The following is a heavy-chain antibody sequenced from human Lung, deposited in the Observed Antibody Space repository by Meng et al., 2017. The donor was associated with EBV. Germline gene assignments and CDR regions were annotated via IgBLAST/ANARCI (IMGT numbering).Heavy chain of an antibody. J-gene: IGHJ4*02. CDR1: GGSHRSSNW. CDR3: ARVGASCGGDCYHPR. D-gene: IGHD2-21*02. CDR2: IYHSCST. Sequence: VQLQEPGPGTVKPSGTLVLPFSVSGGSHRSSNWMSWVSQPPGKGLEWMGEIYHSCSTKYNPSLKSRVTISVAEAKNQFSLRLSSVAAADTAVYYCARVGASCGGDCYHPRWGQGTLVTVSS. V-gene: IGHV4-4*02.